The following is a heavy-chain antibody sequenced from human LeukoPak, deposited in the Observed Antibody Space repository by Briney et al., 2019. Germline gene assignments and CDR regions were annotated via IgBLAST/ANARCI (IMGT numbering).Heavy chain of an antibody. J-gene: IGHJ4*02. CDR2: ITYGGSNE. CDR1: GFSFSSYG. D-gene: IGHD3-22*01. Sequence: GGSLRLSCAASGFSFSSYGMHWVRQAPGKGLEWVAVITYGGSNEYYADSVKGRFTISRDNSKNTLYLQMTSLRAEDTAVYYCAKDGIRYYYDSSGYYGDYWGQGTLVTVSS. CDR3: AKDGIRYYYDSSGYYGDY. V-gene: IGHV3-30*18.